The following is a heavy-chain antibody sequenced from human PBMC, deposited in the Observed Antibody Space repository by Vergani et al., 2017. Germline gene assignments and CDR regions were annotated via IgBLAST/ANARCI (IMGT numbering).Heavy chain of an antibody. CDR3: ASTLYCGGDCSYYFDY. CDR2: VDPEDGET. V-gene: IGHV1-69-2*01. CDR1: GYTFTDYY. D-gene: IGHD2-21*01. Sequence: EVQLVQSGAEVKKPGATVKISCKVSGYTFTDYYMHWVQQAPGKGLEWMGLVDPEDGETIYAEKFQGRVTITADTSTDTAYMELISLSSEDTAVYYCASTLYCGGDCSYYFDYWGQGTLVTVSS. J-gene: IGHJ4*02.